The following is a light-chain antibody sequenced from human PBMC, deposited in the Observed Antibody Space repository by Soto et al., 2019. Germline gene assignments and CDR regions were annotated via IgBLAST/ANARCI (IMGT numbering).Light chain of an antibody. V-gene: IGKV3-20*01. CDR1: QGIGST. Sequence: EIIMTQSPATLSVSPGEGATLSCRASQGIGSTLAWYQHKPGQTPRLLIYDTSNRATGIPARFSGSGSGTDFTLTISRLEPEDFAVYYCQQYGGSPRTFGQGTKVDIK. CDR3: QQYGGSPRT. J-gene: IGKJ1*01. CDR2: DTS.